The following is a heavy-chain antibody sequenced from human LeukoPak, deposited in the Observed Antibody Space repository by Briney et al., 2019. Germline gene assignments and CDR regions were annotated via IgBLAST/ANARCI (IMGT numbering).Heavy chain of an antibody. CDR2: AYSSGTT. Sequence: SETLSLTCTVSDGSISGYYWGWFRQPPGKGLEWIGYAYSSGTTKYNPSLKSRVTISVDTSKNQFSLKLSSVTAADTAVYYCARQGSSGWVFDYWGQGTLVTVSS. J-gene: IGHJ4*02. CDR3: ARQGSSGWVFDY. D-gene: IGHD6-19*01. CDR1: DGSISGYY. V-gene: IGHV4-59*08.